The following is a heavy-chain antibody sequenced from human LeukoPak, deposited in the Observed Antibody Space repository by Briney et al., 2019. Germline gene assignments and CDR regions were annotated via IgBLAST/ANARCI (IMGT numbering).Heavy chain of an antibody. CDR1: GGSISSYY. CDR3: ARYIWGSYPTFEDY. V-gene: IGHV4-59*01. J-gene: IGHJ4*02. Sequence: SETLSLTCTVPGGSISSYYWSWIRQPPGKGLEWIGYISYSGSTNYNPSLKSRVTISVDTSKNQLSLKLNSVTAADTAVYYCARYIWGSYPTFEDYWGQGSLVTVSS. D-gene: IGHD3-16*02. CDR2: ISYSGST.